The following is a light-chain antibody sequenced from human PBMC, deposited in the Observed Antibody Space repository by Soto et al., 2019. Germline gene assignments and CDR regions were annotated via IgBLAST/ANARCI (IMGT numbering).Light chain of an antibody. Sequence: QSALTQPRSMSGSPGQSVTISCTGTISDVGAYNSVSWYQHHPGKAPKLLLYDVNRRPSGVPDRFSASKSDNTASLTISGLQVEDEADYYCCSYAGSNSVVFGGGTQLTVL. J-gene: IGLJ2*01. CDR2: DVN. CDR1: ISDVGAYNS. V-gene: IGLV2-11*01. CDR3: CSYAGSNSVV.